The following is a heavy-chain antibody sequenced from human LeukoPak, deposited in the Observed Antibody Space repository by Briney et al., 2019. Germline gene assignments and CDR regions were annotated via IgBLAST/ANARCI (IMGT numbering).Heavy chain of an antibody. V-gene: IGHV4-39*01. J-gene: IGHJ4*02. CDR3: ARLLAAAGTVDY. CDR1: GFSISSGSYY. D-gene: IGHD6-13*01. CDR2: IYYSGST. Sequence: PSETLSFTCTVSGFSISSGSYYWGWLRQPPGKGLEWIGSIYYSGSTYYNPSLKSQVTISVDTSKNQCSLKLSSVTAADTAVYYFARLLAAAGTVDYWGQGTLVTVST.